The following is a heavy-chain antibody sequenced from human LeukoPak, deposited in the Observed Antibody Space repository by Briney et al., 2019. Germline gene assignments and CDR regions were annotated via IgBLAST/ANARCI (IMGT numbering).Heavy chain of an antibody. CDR1: GFTFGDYA. CDR2: INWKSNNI. J-gene: IGHJ6*02. V-gene: IGHV3-9*01. CDR3: ARDRAGYFYAMDV. Sequence: PGRSLRLSCAASGFTFGDYAMHWVRQAPGKGLEWVSGINWKSNNIGYADSVKGRFTISRDNAKNSLYLQMNSLITEDTALYYCARDRAGYFYAMDVWGQGTSVTVSS. D-gene: IGHD6-13*01.